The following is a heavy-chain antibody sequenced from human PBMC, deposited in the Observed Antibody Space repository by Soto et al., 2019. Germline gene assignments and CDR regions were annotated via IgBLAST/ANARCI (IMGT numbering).Heavy chain of an antibody. CDR3: ARRHMVCSGGSCYRAFDI. J-gene: IGHJ3*02. CDR2: IYYSGST. D-gene: IGHD2-15*01. V-gene: IGHV4-59*08. CDR1: GGNIGSYY. Sequence: SETLSLTCTVSGGNIGSYYWSWIRQPPGKGLEWIGYIYYSGSTNYNPSLKSRVTISVDTSKNQFSLKLSSVTAADTAVYYCARRHMVCSGGSCYRAFDIWGQGTMVT.